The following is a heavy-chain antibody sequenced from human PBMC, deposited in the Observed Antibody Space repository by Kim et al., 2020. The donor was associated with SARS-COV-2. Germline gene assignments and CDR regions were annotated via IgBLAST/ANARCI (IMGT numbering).Heavy chain of an antibody. D-gene: IGHD3-3*01. Sequence: SETLSLTCTVSGGSVSSGSYYWSWIRQPPGKGLEWIGYIYYSGSTNYNPSLKSRVTISVDTSKNQFSLKLSSVTAADTAVYYCARLSTRIGYQDFDYWGQGTLVTVSS. J-gene: IGHJ4*02. CDR1: GGSVSSGSYY. CDR3: ARLSTRIGYQDFDY. V-gene: IGHV4-61*01. CDR2: IYYSGST.